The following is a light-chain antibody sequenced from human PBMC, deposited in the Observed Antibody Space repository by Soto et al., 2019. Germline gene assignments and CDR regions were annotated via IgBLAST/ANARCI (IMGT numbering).Light chain of an antibody. CDR3: QQYNSYPIT. Sequence: DIQMTQSPSTLSASVGDRVTITCRASQSISSWLAWYQQKPGKAPKLLIYDASSLESGVPSRFSGSGSGTEFTLTISSRQPNDFATYYCQQYNSYPITFGQGTRLEIK. J-gene: IGKJ5*01. CDR2: DAS. CDR1: QSISSW. V-gene: IGKV1-5*01.